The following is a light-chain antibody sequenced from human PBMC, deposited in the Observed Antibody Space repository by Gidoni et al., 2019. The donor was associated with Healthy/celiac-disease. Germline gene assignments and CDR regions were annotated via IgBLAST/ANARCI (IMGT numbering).Light chain of an antibody. CDR2: WAS. J-gene: IGKJ2*01. V-gene: IGKV4-1*01. Sequence: DIVMTQSPDPLAVSLGESATIPCKSSQSVLYSSNNKNYLAWYQQKPGQPPKLLIYWASTRESGVPDRFSGSGSGTDFTLTISSLQAEDVAVYYCQQYYSTPYTFGQGTKLEIK. CDR3: QQYYSTPYT. CDR1: QSVLYSSNNKNY.